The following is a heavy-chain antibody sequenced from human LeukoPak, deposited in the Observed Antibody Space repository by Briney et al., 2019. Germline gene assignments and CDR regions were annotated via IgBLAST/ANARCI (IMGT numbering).Heavy chain of an antibody. CDR2: INHSGST. Sequence: SETLSLTCAVDGGSFSGYYWSWIRQPAGKGGEWIGEINHSGSTNYNPSLKSRVTISVEKSKNQCSQKRSSVTAADTAVYYCARGRRGTSCYDYWGQGTLVTVSS. D-gene: IGHD2-2*01. J-gene: IGHJ4*02. CDR1: GGSFSGYY. V-gene: IGHV4-34*01. CDR3: ARGRRGTSCYDY.